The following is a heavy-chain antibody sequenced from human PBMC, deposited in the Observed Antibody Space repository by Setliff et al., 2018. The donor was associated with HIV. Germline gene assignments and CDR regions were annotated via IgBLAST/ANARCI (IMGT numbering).Heavy chain of an antibody. Sequence: SETLSLTCAVYGGSFSGYYWSWIRQPPGKGLEWIGEIKHSGSTNYNPSLKSRVTISVDTSKNQFSLKLSSVTAADTAVYYCARDAPTVYANGWFDPWGQGTLVTVSS. CDR1: GGSFSGYY. CDR3: ARDAPTVYANGWFDP. CDR2: IKHSGST. J-gene: IGHJ5*02. V-gene: IGHV4-34*01. D-gene: IGHD2-8*01.